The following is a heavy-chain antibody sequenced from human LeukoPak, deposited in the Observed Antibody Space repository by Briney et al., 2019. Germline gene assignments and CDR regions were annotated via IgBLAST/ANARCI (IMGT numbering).Heavy chain of an antibody. CDR1: GFTFSSYA. J-gene: IGHJ5*02. V-gene: IGHV3-23*01. CDR3: ARGSRGWYVDWFDP. D-gene: IGHD6-19*01. Sequence: GGSLRLSGAASGFTFSSYAVSWVRQAPGKGLEWVSAISGSGGSTYYADSVKGRFTISRDNSKNTLYLQMNSLRAEDTAVYYCARGSRGWYVDWFDPWGQGTLVTVSS. CDR2: ISGSGGST.